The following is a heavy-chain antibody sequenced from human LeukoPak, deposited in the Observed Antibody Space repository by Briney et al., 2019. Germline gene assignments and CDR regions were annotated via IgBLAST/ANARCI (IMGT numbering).Heavy chain of an antibody. CDR2: IYYSGST. CDR1: GGSLSSYH. CDR3: ARHFGLSATAADYFDY. Sequence: SETLSLTFTVSGGSLSSYHWSWIRQPPGKGLEWLGYIYYSGSTNYNPSLKSRVTISVDTSKNQFSLKLSSVTAADTAVYYCARHFGLSATAADYFDYWGQGTLVTVSS. D-gene: IGHD6-25*01. V-gene: IGHV4-59*08. J-gene: IGHJ4*02.